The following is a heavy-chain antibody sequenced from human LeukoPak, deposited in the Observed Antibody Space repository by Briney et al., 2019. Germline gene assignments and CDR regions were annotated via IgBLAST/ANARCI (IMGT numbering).Heavy chain of an antibody. CDR2: IGNLHHGHGGDV. V-gene: IGHV4-38-2*02. Sequence: SETLSLTCTVSGFSISSGHFWGWIRQSPAKGLEWIGSIGNLHHGHGGDVYYRPSLRSRVSLSVDTSRNSFSLRLTSVTAADTAVYYCAGRWDRGPVDEYFDFWGHGLLVTVPA. J-gene: IGHJ4*01. D-gene: IGHD3/OR15-3a*01. CDR3: AGRWDRGPVDEYFDF. CDR1: GFSISSGHF.